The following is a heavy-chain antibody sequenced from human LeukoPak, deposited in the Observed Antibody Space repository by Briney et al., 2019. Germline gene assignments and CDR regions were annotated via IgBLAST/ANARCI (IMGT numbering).Heavy chain of an antibody. CDR1: GYTFTSYA. V-gene: IGHV7-4-1*02. Sequence: GASVKVSCKASGYTFTSYAMNWVRQAPGQGLEWMGWINTNTGNPTYAQGFTGRFVFSLDTSVSTAYLQISSLKAEDTAVYYCARDTADVDIVATITTYWGQGTLVTVSS. J-gene: IGHJ4*02. D-gene: IGHD5-12*01. CDR3: ARDTADVDIVATITTY. CDR2: INTNTGNP.